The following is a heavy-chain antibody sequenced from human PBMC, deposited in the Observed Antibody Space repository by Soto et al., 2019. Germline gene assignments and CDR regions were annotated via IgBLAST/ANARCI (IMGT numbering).Heavy chain of an antibody. CDR2: IYYSGST. Sequence: QLQLQESGPGLVKPSETLSLTCTVSGGSISSSSYYWGWIRQPPGKGLEWIGSIYYSGSTYYNPSLKSRLTISVDTSKNQFSLKLSSVTAADTAVYYCARSGQQLVYYYYYYMDVWGKGTTVTVSS. J-gene: IGHJ6*03. V-gene: IGHV4-39*01. CDR1: GGSISSSSYY. D-gene: IGHD6-13*01. CDR3: ARSGQQLVYYYYYYMDV.